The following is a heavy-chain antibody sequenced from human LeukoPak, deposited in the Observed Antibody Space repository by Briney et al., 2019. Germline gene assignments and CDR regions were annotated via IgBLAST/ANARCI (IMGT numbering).Heavy chain of an antibody. Sequence: GGSLRLSCAASGFTLSSYSINWVRQAPGKGLEWVSSISSSSSYIYYADSVKGRFTISRDNAKNSLYLQMNSLRAEDTAVYYCARDLGGYPHDHYYGMDVWGQGTTVTVSS. J-gene: IGHJ6*02. CDR3: ARDLGGYPHDHYYGMDV. CDR2: ISSSSSYI. V-gene: IGHV3-21*01. D-gene: IGHD3-16*02. CDR1: GFTLSSYS.